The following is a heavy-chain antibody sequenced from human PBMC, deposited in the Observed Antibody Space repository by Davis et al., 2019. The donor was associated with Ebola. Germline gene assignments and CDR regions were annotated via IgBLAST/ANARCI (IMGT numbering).Heavy chain of an antibody. V-gene: IGHV4-30-2*01. Sequence: MPSETLSLTCAVSGGSISSGGYSWSWIRQPPGKGLEWIGYIYHSGSTYYNPSLKSRVTISVDTSKNQFSLKLSSVTAADTAVYYCARTRGYSGYGLFDYWGQGTLVTVSS. J-gene: IGHJ4*02. CDR2: IYHSGST. CDR3: ARTRGYSGYGLFDY. D-gene: IGHD5-12*01. CDR1: GGSISSGGYS.